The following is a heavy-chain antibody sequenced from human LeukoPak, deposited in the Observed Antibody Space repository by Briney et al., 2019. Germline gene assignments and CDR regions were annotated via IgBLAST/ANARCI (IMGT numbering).Heavy chain of an antibody. J-gene: IGHJ5*02. CDR3: ARHEDILTGYYNWFDP. CDR2: IHSSGSI. V-gene: IGHV4-39*01. CDR1: GASISSGSYH. D-gene: IGHD3-9*01. Sequence: TSQTLSLTCTVSGASISSGSYHWGWIRQPPEKGLEWIGSIHSSGSIYYNPSLKSRVTISADTYKNQFSLRVRSVTAADTAVYYCARHEDILTGYYNWFDPWGQGTLVTVSS.